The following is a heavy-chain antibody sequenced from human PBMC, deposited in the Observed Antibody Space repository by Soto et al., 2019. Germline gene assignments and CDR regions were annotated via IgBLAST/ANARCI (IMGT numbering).Heavy chain of an antibody. V-gene: IGHV3-30*18. D-gene: IGHD3-9*01. J-gene: IGHJ6*02. CDR3: AKDSTHYDILTGYPTHNYYYYGMDV. Sequence: GGSLRLSCAASGFTFSSYGMHWVRQAPGKGLEWVAVISYDGSNKYYADSVKGRFTISRDNSKNTLYLQMNSLRDEDTAVYYCAKDSTHYDILTGYPTHNYYYYGMDVWGQGTTVTVSS. CDR2: ISYDGSNK. CDR1: GFTFSSYG.